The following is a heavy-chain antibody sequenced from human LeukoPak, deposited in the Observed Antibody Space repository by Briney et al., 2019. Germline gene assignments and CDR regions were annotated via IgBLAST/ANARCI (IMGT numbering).Heavy chain of an antibody. J-gene: IGHJ4*02. CDR3: ARDRTDYYDSSGEFDY. D-gene: IGHD3-22*01. CDR1: GYTFTSYY. V-gene: IGHV1-46*01. Sequence: ASVKVSCKASGYTFTSYYMHWVRQAPGQGLEWMGIINPSGGSTSYAQKFQGRVTITTDESTSTAYMELSSLRSEDTAVYYCARDRTDYYDSSGEFDYWGQGTLVTVSS. CDR2: INPSGGST.